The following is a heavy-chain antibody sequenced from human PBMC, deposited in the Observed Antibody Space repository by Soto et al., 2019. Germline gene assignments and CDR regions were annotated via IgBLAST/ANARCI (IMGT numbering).Heavy chain of an antibody. V-gene: IGHV4-34*01. D-gene: IGHD6-6*01. CDR1: GGSFSGYY. CDR2: INHSGST. CDR3: PRGRRNGYSSSSLAY. Sequence: PSETLSLTCAVYGGSFSGYYWSWTRQPPGKGLEWFGEINHSGSTTYTPSLKSRVTISVDTSKNQFSLKLSFVTAADSVVYFCPRGRRNGYSSSSLAYWGQGSLVPVSS. J-gene: IGHJ4*02.